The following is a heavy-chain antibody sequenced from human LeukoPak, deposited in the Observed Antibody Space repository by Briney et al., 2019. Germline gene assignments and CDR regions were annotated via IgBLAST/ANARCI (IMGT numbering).Heavy chain of an antibody. V-gene: IGHV3-48*01. CDR2: ISSSSSTI. CDR3: ARDSYDSGSYYPDY. CDR1: GFTFSSYS. Sequence: GGSLRLSCAASGFTFSSYSMNWVRQAPGKGLEWVSYISSSSSTIYYADSVKGRFTISRDNAKNSLYLQMNSLRAEDTAVYYCARDSYDSGSYYPDYWGQGTLVTVSS. D-gene: IGHD1-26*01. J-gene: IGHJ4*02.